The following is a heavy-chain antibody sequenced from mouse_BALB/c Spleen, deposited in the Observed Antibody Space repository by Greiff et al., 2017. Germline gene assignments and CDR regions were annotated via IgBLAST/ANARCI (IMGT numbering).Heavy chain of an antibody. D-gene: IGHD2-14*01. CDR3: ARAYYRYDGGPMDY. CDR2: IYPGSGST. V-gene: IGHV1-77*01. J-gene: IGHJ4*01. CDR1: GYTFTDYV. Sequence: VHLVESGPELVKPGASVKMSCKASGYTFTDYVISWVKQRTGQGLEWIGEIYPGSGSTYYNEKFKGKATLTADKSSNTAYMQLSSLTSEDSAVYFCARAYYRYDGGPMDYWGQGTSVTVSS.